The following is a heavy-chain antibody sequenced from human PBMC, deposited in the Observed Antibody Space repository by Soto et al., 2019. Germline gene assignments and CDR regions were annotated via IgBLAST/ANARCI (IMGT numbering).Heavy chain of an antibody. CDR3: ARLGYSSSVGSSDY. V-gene: IGHV2-70*01. CDR2: IDWDDDK. Sequence: SGPTLVNPTQTLTLTCTFSGLSLSTSGMCVSWIRQPPGKALECLALIDWDDDKYYSTSLKTRLTISKDTSKNQVVLTMTNMDPVDTATYYCARLGYSSSVGSSDYWGQGTLVTVSS. J-gene: IGHJ4*02. D-gene: IGHD6-6*01. CDR1: GLSLSTSGMC.